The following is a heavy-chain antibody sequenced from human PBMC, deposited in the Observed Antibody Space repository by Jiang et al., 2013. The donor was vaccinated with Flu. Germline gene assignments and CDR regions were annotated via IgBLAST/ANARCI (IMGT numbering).Heavy chain of an antibody. Sequence: LKPSGDPVPHLRCLCGSFSGYYWSWIRQPPGRGLEWIGEINHSGSTNYNPSLKSRVTISVDTSKNQFSLKLSSVTAADTAVYYCARGPDIVVVPAAIALGARSFDYWGQGTLVTVSS. V-gene: IGHV4-34*01. CDR1: GSFSGYY. CDR2: INHSGST. D-gene: IGHD2-2*02. CDR3: ARGPDIVVVPAAIALGARSFDY. J-gene: IGHJ4*02.